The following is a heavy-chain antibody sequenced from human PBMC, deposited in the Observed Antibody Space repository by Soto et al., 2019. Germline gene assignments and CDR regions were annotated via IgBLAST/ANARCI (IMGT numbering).Heavy chain of an antibody. D-gene: IGHD3-22*01. Sequence: QVQLVESGGGVVQPGRSLRLSCAASGFTFSSYGIHWVRQTPGKGLERVAVIWYDGRSKYYADSVKGRFTISRDTSKNTLYLQMDSLRAEDTAVYYCARDDDTSGHYSLLKYWGQGTLVTVSS. J-gene: IGHJ4*02. CDR1: GFTFSSYG. V-gene: IGHV3-33*01. CDR3: ARDDDTSGHYSLLKY. CDR2: IWYDGRSK.